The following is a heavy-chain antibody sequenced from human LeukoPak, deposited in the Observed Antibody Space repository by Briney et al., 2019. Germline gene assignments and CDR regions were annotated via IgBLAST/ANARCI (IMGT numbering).Heavy chain of an antibody. CDR3: AISLDRYNIVGYYYGMDV. CDR1: GFTFSNAW. J-gene: IGHJ6*02. Sequence: GGSLRLSCVVSGFTFSNAWMSWVRQAPGKGLEWVSAIRGSGGSTYYADSVKGRFTISRDNSKNTLYLQMNNLGAEDTAVYYCAISLDRYNIVGYYYGMDVWGQGTTVTVSS. CDR2: IRGSGGST. D-gene: IGHD1-1*01. V-gene: IGHV3-23*01.